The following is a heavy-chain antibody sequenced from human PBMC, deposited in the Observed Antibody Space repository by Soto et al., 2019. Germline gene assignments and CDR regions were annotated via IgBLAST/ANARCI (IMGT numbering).Heavy chain of an antibody. CDR2: SRNKASRYTT. Sequence: EVQLVESGGGLVQPGGSLRLSCAASGFTLSDYYMDWVRWAPGQGLEWIGRSRNKASRYTTEYLASVRGRITISRDESDNSLYLQMNSLTTEDTAVYYCARPHDDGWSGVYFDYWGQGTLVTVSS. D-gene: IGHD4-17*01. J-gene: IGHJ4*02. V-gene: IGHV3-72*01. CDR1: GFTLSDYY. CDR3: ARPHDDGWSGVYFDY.